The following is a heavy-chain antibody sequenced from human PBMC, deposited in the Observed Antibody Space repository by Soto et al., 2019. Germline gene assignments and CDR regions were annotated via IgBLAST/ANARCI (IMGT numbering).Heavy chain of an antibody. CDR3: AREVRMPDYYYYGMDV. J-gene: IGHJ6*02. D-gene: IGHD2-2*01. Sequence: VASVNVSCKASGYTFTSYCISWVRQAPGQGLEWMGWISAYNGNTNYAQKLQGRVTMTTDTSTSTAYMELRSLRSDDTAVYYCAREVRMPDYYYYGMDVWGQGTTVTVSS. CDR1: GYTFTSYC. CDR2: ISAYNGNT. V-gene: IGHV1-18*01.